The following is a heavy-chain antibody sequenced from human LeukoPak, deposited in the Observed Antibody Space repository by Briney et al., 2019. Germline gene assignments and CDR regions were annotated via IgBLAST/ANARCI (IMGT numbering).Heavy chain of an antibody. J-gene: IGHJ5*02. Sequence: PGGSLRLSCAASGLNFRNHAMSWVRQASGKGLEWVSVISGSGGSTYYGDSVKGRFTISRDNSKNTLYLQMNSLRAEDTAVYFCAKAMTSVVTPGASWGQGTLVTVSS. CDR1: GLNFRNHA. CDR3: AKAMTSVVTPGAS. CDR2: ISGSGGST. D-gene: IGHD4-23*01. V-gene: IGHV3-23*01.